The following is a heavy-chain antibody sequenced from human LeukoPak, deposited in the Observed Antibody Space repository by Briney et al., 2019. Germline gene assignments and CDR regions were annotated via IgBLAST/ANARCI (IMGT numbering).Heavy chain of an antibody. CDR3: ARAEASVTAFDF. Sequence: SGGSLRLSCAASGFTFDGYTMNWVRQAPGKGLEWVASISSRSDYIYYADSVRGRFTVSRENVKNSLSLQMNTLRAEDTATYYCARAEASVTAFDFWDQGSLVTVSS. J-gene: IGHJ4*02. CDR1: GFTFDGYT. CDR2: ISSRSDYI. V-gene: IGHV3-21*01. D-gene: IGHD2-21*02.